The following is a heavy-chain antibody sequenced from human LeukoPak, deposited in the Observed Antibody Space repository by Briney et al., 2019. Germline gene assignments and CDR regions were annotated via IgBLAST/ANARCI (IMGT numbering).Heavy chain of an antibody. V-gene: IGHV1-18*01. J-gene: IGHJ3*02. D-gene: IGHD3-10*01. Sequence: GASVKVSCKASGYTFISYGISWVRQAPGQGLEWMGWISAYNGNTNYAQKFQGRVTMTKDTSTSTAYMELSSLRSEDTAVYYCARGFDGSGGQHAFDIWGQGTMVTVSS. CDR1: GYTFISYG. CDR2: ISAYNGNT. CDR3: ARGFDGSGGQHAFDI.